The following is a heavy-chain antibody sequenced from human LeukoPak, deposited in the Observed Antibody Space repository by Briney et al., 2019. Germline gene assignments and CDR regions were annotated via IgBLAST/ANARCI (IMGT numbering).Heavy chain of an antibody. D-gene: IGHD3-22*01. CDR2: IYYSGTT. Sequence: PSETLSLTCTVSGGSISNYYWNWIRQPPGKGLEWIGYIYYSGTTNYNPSLKSRVSMSVDTSKNQFSLKLSSVTAADTAVYFCACLTTAEAFDIWGQGTMVTVSS. V-gene: IGHV4-59*01. CDR3: ACLTTAEAFDI. CDR1: GGSISNYY. J-gene: IGHJ3*02.